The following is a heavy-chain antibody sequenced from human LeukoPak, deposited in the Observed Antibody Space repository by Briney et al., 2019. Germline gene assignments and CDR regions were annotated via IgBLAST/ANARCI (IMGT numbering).Heavy chain of an antibody. CDR1: GFTFDDYA. CDR2: ISWNGGSI. J-gene: IGHJ4*02. V-gene: IGHV3-9*01. Sequence: GGSLRLSCAASGFTFDDYAMHWVRQAPGKGLEWVSGISWNGGSIAYAASVKGRFTVSRDNAKNSLYLQMNSLRAEDTAVYHCARRAGIYSHPYDYWGQGTLVTVSS. CDR3: ARRAGIYSHPYDY. D-gene: IGHD1-14*01.